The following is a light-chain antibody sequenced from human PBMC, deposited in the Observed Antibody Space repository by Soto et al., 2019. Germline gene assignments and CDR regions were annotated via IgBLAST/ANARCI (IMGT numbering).Light chain of an antibody. J-gene: IGLJ3*02. CDR2: EVS. CDR1: SSDVGSYNY. V-gene: IGLV2-14*01. CDR3: SSYSSNSTRV. Sequence: QSALTQPASVSGSPGQSITISCTGTSSDVGSYNYVSWYQQHPGKAPKLMIYEVSNRPSGVSNRFSGSTSGNTASLTISGLQAEDEANYYCSSYSSNSTRVFGGGTQPTV.